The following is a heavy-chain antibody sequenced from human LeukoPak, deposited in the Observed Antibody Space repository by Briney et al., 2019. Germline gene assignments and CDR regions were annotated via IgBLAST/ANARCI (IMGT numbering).Heavy chain of an antibody. CDR2: IYPGDSDT. Sequence: GESLKISCKGSGYSFTSYWIGWVRQMPGKGLERMGIIYPGDSDTTYSPSFQGQVTISADKSISTAYLQWSSLKASDTAMYYCARRWYSSSWLLDYWGQGTLVTVSS. J-gene: IGHJ4*02. CDR1: GYSFTSYW. CDR3: ARRWYSSSWLLDY. D-gene: IGHD6-13*01. V-gene: IGHV5-51*01.